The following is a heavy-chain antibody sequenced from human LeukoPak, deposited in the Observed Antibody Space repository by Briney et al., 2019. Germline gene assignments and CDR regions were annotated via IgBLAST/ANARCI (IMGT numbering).Heavy chain of an antibody. CDR2: IKQDGSEK. CDR1: GFTFSSYW. CDR3: ARESCGGDCYSINWFDP. J-gene: IGHJ5*02. Sequence: GGSLRLSCAASGFTFSSYWMSWVRQAPGKGLEWVANIKQDGSEKYYADSVKGRFTISRANAKNSLYLQMNSLRAEDTAVYYCARESCGGDCYSINWFDPWGQGTLVAVSS. D-gene: IGHD2-21*02. V-gene: IGHV3-7*01.